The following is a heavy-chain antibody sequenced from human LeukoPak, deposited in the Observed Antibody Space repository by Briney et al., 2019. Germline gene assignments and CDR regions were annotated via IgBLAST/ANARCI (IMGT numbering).Heavy chain of an antibody. CDR2: ISGSGGNT. V-gene: IGHV3-23*01. CDR3: AKERSASYYYDSSGYSNYNFDY. D-gene: IGHD3-22*01. Sequence: GGSLRLSCAASGFXFSSYAISWVRQAPGKGREWISLISGSGGNTNYADSVKGRYTISRDNSKNTLYLQMNSLRAEDTDVYYCAKERSASYYYDSSGYSNYNFDYWGQGTLVTISS. J-gene: IGHJ4*02. CDR1: GFXFSSYA.